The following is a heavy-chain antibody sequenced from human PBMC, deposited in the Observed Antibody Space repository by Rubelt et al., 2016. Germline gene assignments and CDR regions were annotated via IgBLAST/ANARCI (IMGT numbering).Heavy chain of an antibody. V-gene: IGHV3-23*01. CDR1: GFTFSNYA. Sequence: GGGLVQPGGSLRLSCAASGFTFSNYAMNWVRRAPGKGLEWVSGLNGSGGRTYYADSVKGRFTISRDNAKNSLSLQMNSLRAEDTALYYCARGDFWSGDYTDAFDIWGQGSVVTVSS. CDR3: ARGDFWSGDYTDAFDI. CDR2: LNGSGGRT. D-gene: IGHD3-3*01. J-gene: IGHJ3*02.